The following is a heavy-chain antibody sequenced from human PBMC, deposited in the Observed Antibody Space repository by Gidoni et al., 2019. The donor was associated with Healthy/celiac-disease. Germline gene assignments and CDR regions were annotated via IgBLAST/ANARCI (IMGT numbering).Heavy chain of an antibody. CDR2: MNPNSGNT. V-gene: IGHV1-8*01. Sequence: QVQLVQSGAEVKKPGASVKVSCKASGYTFTSYDINWVRQATGQGLEWMGWMNPNSGNTGYAQKFQGRVTMTRNTSISTAYMELSSLRSEDTAVYYCARAEDGSSWYGGPGYYYYGMDVWGQGTTVTVSS. J-gene: IGHJ6*02. D-gene: IGHD6-13*01. CDR3: ARAEDGSSWYGGPGYYYYGMDV. CDR1: GYTFTSYD.